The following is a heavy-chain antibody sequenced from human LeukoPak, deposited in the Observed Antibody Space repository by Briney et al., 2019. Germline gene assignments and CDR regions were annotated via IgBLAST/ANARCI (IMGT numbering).Heavy chain of an antibody. CDR1: GFTFSIYG. V-gene: IGHV3-30*18. Sequence: GGSLRLSCAASGFTFSIYGMHWVRQAPGKGLEWVAVISYDGSNRYYADSVKGRFTISRDNSKNTLYLQMNSLRAEDTAVYYCAKDGPLGRDFDYWGQGTLVTVSS. CDR3: AKDGPLGRDFDY. CDR2: ISYDGSNR. J-gene: IGHJ4*02. D-gene: IGHD2-15*01.